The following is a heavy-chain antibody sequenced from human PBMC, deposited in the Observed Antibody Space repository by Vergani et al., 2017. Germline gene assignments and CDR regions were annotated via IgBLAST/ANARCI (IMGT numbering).Heavy chain of an antibody. CDR3: ARVFGVDQPGDY. CDR1: GYTFTSYA. CDR2: INAGNGNT. J-gene: IGHJ4*02. D-gene: IGHD3-3*01. Sequence: QVQLVQSGAEVKKPGASVKVSCKASGYTFTSYAMHWVRQAPGQRLEWMGWINAGNGNTKYSQKFQGRVTITTATSTSTAYMELRSLRSDDTAVYYCARVFGVDQPGDYWGQGTLVTVSS. V-gene: IGHV1-3*01.